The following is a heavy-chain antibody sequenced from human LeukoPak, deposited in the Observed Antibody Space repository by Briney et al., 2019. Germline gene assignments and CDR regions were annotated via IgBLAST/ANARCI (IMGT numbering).Heavy chain of an antibody. CDR3: ARGVAAGPFDY. D-gene: IGHD6-13*01. V-gene: IGHV3-53*04. J-gene: IGHJ4*02. Sequence: GGSLRLSCAASGFTVRSNYMSWVRQAPGKGLEWVSVIYSGGSTYYADSVKGRFTISRHNSKNTLYLQMNSLRAEDTAVYYCARGVAAGPFDYWGQGTLVTVSS. CDR2: IYSGGST. CDR1: GFTVRSNY.